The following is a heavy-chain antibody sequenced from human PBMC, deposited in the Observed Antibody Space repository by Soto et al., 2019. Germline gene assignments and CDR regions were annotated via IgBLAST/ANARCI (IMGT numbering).Heavy chain of an antibody. Sequence: GGSLRLSCAASGFTFSSYAMSWVRQAPGKGLEWVSAISGSGGSTYYADSVKGRFTISRDNSKNTLYLQMNSLRAEDTAVYYCAKDLRYSWGITGTQSGGMDVWGQGTTVTVSS. CDR3: AKDLRYSWGITGTQSGGMDV. V-gene: IGHV3-23*01. J-gene: IGHJ6*02. D-gene: IGHD1-20*01. CDR1: GFTFSSYA. CDR2: ISGSGGST.